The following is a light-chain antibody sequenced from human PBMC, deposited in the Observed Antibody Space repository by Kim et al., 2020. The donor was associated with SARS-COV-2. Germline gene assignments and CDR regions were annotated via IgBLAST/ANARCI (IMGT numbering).Light chain of an antibody. CDR3: NSRDSSGNHLV. CDR1: SLRSYY. V-gene: IGLV3-19*01. CDR2: GKN. J-gene: IGLJ2*01. Sequence: ALGQTVRITCQGDSLRSYYASWYQQKPGQAPVLVIYGKNNRPSGIPDRFSGSSSGNTGSLTITGAQAEDEADYYCNSRDSSGNHLVFGGGTQLTVL.